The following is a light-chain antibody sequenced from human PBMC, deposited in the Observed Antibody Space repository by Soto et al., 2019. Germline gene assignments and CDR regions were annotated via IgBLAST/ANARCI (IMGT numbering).Light chain of an antibody. CDR3: SSYISSSSHLI. Sequence: QSALTQPASVSGSPGQSITISCTGTSSDVGGYNYVSWYQQHPGKAPKLMIYGVSNRPSGISNRFSGSKSGNTASLTISGLQAEDEADYYCSSYISSSSHLIFGGGTKLTVL. CDR2: GVS. CDR1: SSDVGGYNY. J-gene: IGLJ2*01. V-gene: IGLV2-14*03.